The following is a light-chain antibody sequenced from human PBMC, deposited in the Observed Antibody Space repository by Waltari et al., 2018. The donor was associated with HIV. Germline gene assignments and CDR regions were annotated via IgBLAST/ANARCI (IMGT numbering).Light chain of an antibody. CDR1: SSDVGGYNY. CDR3: SSYTSSSTLV. Sequence: QSALTQPASVSGSPGQSITISCTGTSSDVGGYNYFSWYQQYAGKAHKLMIYDVSNRPSGVSNRFSGSKSGNTASLTISGLQAEDEADYYCSSYTSSSTLVFGGGTKLTVL. V-gene: IGLV2-14*01. CDR2: DVS. J-gene: IGLJ2*01.